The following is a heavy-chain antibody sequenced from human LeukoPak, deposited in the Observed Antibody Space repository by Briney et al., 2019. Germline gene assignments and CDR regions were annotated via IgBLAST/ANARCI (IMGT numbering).Heavy chain of an antibody. CDR2: IRYDGSNK. V-gene: IGHV3-30*02. J-gene: IGHJ5*02. D-gene: IGHD3-9*01. CDR1: GFTFSSYA. CDR3: AKEGYYDILTGYYTGSWFDP. Sequence: GGSLRLSCAASGFTFSSYAMNWVRQAPGKGLEWVAFIRYDGSNKYYADSVKGRFTISRDNSKNTLYLQMNSLRAEDTAVYYCAKEGYYDILTGYYTGSWFDPWGQGTLVTVSS.